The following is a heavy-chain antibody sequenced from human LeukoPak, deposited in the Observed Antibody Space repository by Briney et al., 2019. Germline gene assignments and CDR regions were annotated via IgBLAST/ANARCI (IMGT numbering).Heavy chain of an antibody. Sequence: GGSLRLSCAASGRTFTEYYMHWIRQAPGKGLEWVSFIGGTAGNTYYADSVKGRFTISRDNAKNSLYLQMNSLRAEDTAVYYCARGMEWLSPYYFDYWGQGTLVTVSS. J-gene: IGHJ4*02. D-gene: IGHD3-3*01. CDR3: ARGMEWLSPYYFDY. CDR2: IGGTAGNT. V-gene: IGHV3-11*04. CDR1: GRTFTEYY.